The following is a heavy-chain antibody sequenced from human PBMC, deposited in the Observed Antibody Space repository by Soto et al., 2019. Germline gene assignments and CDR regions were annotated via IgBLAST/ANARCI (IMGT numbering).Heavy chain of an antibody. D-gene: IGHD2-2*02. CDR2: IVVGSGNT. J-gene: IGHJ5*02. Sequence: QMQLVQSGPEVKKPGTSVKVSCKASGFTFTSSAMQWVRQARGQRLEWIGWIVVGSGNTNYAQKFQERVTITRDMSTSTAYMELSSLRSEDTAVYYCAAGPCSSTSCYREDWFVPWGQGTLVTVSS. V-gene: IGHV1-58*02. CDR3: AAGPCSSTSCYREDWFVP. CDR1: GFTFTSSA.